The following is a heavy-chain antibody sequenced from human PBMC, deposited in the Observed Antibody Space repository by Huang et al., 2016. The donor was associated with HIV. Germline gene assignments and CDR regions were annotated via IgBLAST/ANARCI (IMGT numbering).Heavy chain of an antibody. CDR1: GYTFTTYG. D-gene: IGHD3-22*01. V-gene: IGHV1-18*01. J-gene: IGHJ6*03. Sequence: QVHLVQSGAEVKKPGASVKVSCKASGYTFTTYGLSWVRQAPGQGLEWMESINKEHGYTNKAQKVQGRVTMTADTSTSTAYREVRSLRSDDTAVYYCARDFRKGHYYDSNGKRRLLYYYYMDVWGKGTTVIVSS. CDR3: ARDFRKGHYYDSNGKRRLLYYYYMDV. CDR2: INKEHGYT.